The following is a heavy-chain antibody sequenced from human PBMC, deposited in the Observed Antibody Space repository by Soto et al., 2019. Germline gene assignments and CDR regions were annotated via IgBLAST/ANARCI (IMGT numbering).Heavy chain of an antibody. D-gene: IGHD6-13*01. V-gene: IGHV3-21*01. CDR1: GFTFSSYN. CDR3: TRDRQLVQDWFDP. CDR2: ISSGSEYR. J-gene: IGHJ5*02. Sequence: GGSLRLSCVASGFTFSSYNMNWVRQAPGKGLEWVSFISSGSEYRYYADSVKGRFNISRDNAQNSLYLHLNSLRAEDTAVYYCTRDRQLVQDWFDPWGQGTPVTVSS.